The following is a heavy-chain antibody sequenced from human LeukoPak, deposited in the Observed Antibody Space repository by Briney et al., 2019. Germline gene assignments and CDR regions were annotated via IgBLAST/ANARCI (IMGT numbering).Heavy chain of an antibody. J-gene: IGHJ4*02. CDR2: IYHSGST. CDR1: GYSISSGYY. Sequence: PSDTLSLPCTVSGYSISSGYYWGWIRPPPGKGLEWIGSIYHSGSTYYNPSLKSRVTISVDTSKNQFSLKLSSVTAADTAVYYCARGRQNYYDSSGYLLWGQGTLVTVSS. CDR3: ARGRQNYYDSSGYLL. V-gene: IGHV4-38-2*02. D-gene: IGHD3-22*01.